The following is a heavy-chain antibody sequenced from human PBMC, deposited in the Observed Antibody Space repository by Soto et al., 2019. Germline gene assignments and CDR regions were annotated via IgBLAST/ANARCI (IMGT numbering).Heavy chain of an antibody. CDR2: IQYDASDE. V-gene: IGHV3-30*02. CDR1: GFTFSSYV. CDR3: SNGHCTSTSCLDY. J-gene: IGHJ4*02. D-gene: IGHD2-2*01. Sequence: GGSLRLACAAHGFTFSSYVMHCARQATDSGMDWVAFIQYDASDEYYADSVKGRFTISRDNSKITLCLQMNGLRAGDTAVYYCSNGHCTSTSCLDYWGQGTQVTVSS.